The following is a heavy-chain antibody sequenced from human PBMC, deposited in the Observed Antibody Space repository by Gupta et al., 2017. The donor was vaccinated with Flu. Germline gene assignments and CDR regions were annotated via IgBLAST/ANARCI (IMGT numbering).Heavy chain of an antibody. J-gene: IGHJ5*02. D-gene: IGHD6-13*01. Sequence: WNWIRQSPSRGLEWLGRTYYRSKWYNDYAVSVKSRITINPDTSKNQFSLQLNSVTPEDTAVYYCARGYSSSWYRSGWCDPWGQGTRVTVAA. CDR3: ARGYSSSWYRSGWCDP. V-gene: IGHV6-1*01. CDR2: TYYRSKWYN.